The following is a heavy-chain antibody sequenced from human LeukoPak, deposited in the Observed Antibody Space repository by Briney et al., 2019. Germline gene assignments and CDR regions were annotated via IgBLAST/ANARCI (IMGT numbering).Heavy chain of an antibody. Sequence: GGSLRLSCAASGFTFSSYAMSWVRQAPGKGLEWVSAISGSGANTYYADSVKGRFTISRDNAKDTLYLQMNTLRAEDTAVYYCAKRPSAYCFEGGCSFTYWGQGTLVIVSS. J-gene: IGHJ4*02. D-gene: IGHD2-21*01. CDR2: ISGSGANT. CDR1: GFTFSSYA. CDR3: AKRPSAYCFEGGCSFTY. V-gene: IGHV3-23*01.